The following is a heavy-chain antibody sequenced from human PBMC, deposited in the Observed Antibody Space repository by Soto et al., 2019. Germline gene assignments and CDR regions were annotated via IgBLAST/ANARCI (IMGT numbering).Heavy chain of an antibody. D-gene: IGHD6-13*01. CDR2: IYHSGST. J-gene: IGHJ5*02. CDR1: GYSISSGYY. V-gene: IGHV4-38-2*01. CDR3: ARSPTIAAAGKTAPGWFDP. Sequence: PSETLSLTCAVSGYSISSGYYWGWIRQPPGKGLEWIGSIYHSGSTYYNPSLKSRVTISVDTSKNQFSLKLSSVTAADTAVYYCARSPTIAAAGKTAPGWFDPWGQGTLVTVSS.